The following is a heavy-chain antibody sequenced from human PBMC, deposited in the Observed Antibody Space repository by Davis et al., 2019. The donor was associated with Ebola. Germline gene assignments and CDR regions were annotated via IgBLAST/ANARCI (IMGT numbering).Heavy chain of an antibody. J-gene: IGHJ4*02. V-gene: IGHV3-73*01. CDR1: GFTFSGSA. Sequence: GGSLRLSCAASGFTFSGSAMHWVRQASGKGLEWVGRIRSKANSYATAYAASVKGRFTISRHNSKNTLYLQMNSLRAEDTAVYYCARGPGYSYGLRYWGQGTLVTVSS. CDR3: ARGPGYSYGLRY. CDR2: IRSKANSYAT. D-gene: IGHD5-18*01.